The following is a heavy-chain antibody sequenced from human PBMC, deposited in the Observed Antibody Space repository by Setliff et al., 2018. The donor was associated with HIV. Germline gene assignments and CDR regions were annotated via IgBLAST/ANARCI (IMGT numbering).Heavy chain of an antibody. CDR3: ARMATSSGWWVYYYMDV. CDR1: GGSISSSRYY. CDR2: IYFSGNT. D-gene: IGHD6-19*01. Sequence: SETLSLTCTVSGGSISSSRYYWGWIRQPPGKGLEWIASIYFSGNTRYNPSLKSRVTISVDTSKNQFSLKLRSVTASDTAVYYCARMATSSGWWVYYYMDVWGKGTTVTVSS. V-gene: IGHV4-39*01. J-gene: IGHJ6*03.